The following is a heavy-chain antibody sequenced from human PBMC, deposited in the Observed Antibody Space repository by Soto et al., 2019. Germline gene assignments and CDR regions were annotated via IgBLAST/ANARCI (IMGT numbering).Heavy chain of an antibody. Sequence: SVKVSCKASRVAFSKFIVTWARQAPGLGLEWVGGIIPIFGTANYAQKFQGRVTITADESTSTSYMEVNNLRSEDTAVYYCAKVRYSSPMGYYYGMDVWGQGTTVTVSS. CDR3: AKVRYSSPMGYYYGMDV. J-gene: IGHJ6*02. V-gene: IGHV1-69*13. D-gene: IGHD6-19*01. CDR1: RVAFSKFI. CDR2: IIPIFGTA.